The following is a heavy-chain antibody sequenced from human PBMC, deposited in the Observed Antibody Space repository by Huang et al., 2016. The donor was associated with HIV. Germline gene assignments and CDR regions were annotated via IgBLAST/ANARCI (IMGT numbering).Heavy chain of an antibody. Sequence: QAQLVESGGGVVQPGRSVRLSCVASGFTLSDYGIPWVRQAPGKGLEWVSVISYNVTKIYYTDSVKGRFIIARDNSEKTVFLQMNSLRPEDTAVYYCAKMFYYDSGCSWLGDAFDMWGQGTMVTVSS. CDR3: AKMFYYDSGCSWLGDAFDM. V-gene: IGHV3-30*18. CDR1: GFTLSDYG. CDR2: ISYNVTKI. D-gene: IGHD3-22*01. J-gene: IGHJ3*02.